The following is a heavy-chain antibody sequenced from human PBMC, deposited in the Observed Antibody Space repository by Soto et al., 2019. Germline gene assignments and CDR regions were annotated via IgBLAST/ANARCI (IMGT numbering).Heavy chain of an antibody. J-gene: IGHJ4*02. V-gene: IGHV1-69*13. CDR3: ARVSRHHSSGYYVDY. CDR1: GGTFSSYS. CDR2: IIPIFGTA. D-gene: IGHD3-22*01. Sequence: AAVNVSCKSSGGTFSSYSISWVRQAPGQGLEWMGGIIPIFGTANYAQKFQGRVTITADESTSTAYMELSSLRSEDTAVYYCARVSRHHSSGYYVDYWGQGTLVTVSS.